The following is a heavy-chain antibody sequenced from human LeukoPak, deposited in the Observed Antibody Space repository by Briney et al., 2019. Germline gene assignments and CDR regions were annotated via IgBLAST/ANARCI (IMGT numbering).Heavy chain of an antibody. Sequence: PGGSLRLSCAASGFTFSSHGMSWVRQAPGKGLEWVSSISARGDETFYADSVKGRFTISRDDSKNTLHLQMNTLRADDTAAYYCAHIGRRGSWYFDYWGQGTLVTVSS. V-gene: IGHV3-23*01. J-gene: IGHJ4*02. CDR3: AHIGRRGSWYFDY. CDR2: ISARGDET. CDR1: GFTFSSHG. D-gene: IGHD6-13*01.